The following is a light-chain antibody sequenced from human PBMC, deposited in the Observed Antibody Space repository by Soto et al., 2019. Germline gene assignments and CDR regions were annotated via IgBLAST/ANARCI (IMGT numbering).Light chain of an antibody. V-gene: IGKV3-20*01. CDR1: QSITTNY. CDR2: RSS. J-gene: IGKJ5*01. Sequence: EIVLTQSPGTLSLSPGERATLSCRASQSITTNYLAWYQQRPGQAPRLLIYRSSSRATGIPDRFSGSGSGTAFTLTISRLEPEDFAVYYCQQYGSSPITFGQGTRLEIK. CDR3: QQYGSSPIT.